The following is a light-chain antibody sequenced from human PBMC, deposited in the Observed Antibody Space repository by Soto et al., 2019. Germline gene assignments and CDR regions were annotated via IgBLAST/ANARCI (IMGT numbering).Light chain of an antibody. CDR1: GSDVGGYNL. Sequence: QSVLTQPASVSGSPGQSIAISCTGSGSDVGGYNLVSWYQQHPGKAPKLMIYEGSKRPSGVSNRFSGSKSGNTASLTISGLQAEDEADYYCCSYAGSSTVVFGGGTKLTVL. J-gene: IGLJ2*01. CDR2: EGS. CDR3: CSYAGSSTVV. V-gene: IGLV2-23*01.